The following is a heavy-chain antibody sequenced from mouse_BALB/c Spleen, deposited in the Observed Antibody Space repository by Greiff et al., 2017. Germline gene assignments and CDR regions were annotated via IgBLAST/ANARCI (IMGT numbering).Heavy chain of an antibody. Sequence: VKLVESGAELVKPGASVKLSCKASGYTFTEYFIHWVKQRSGQGLVWIGWFYTGSGSIKYKKKFTDKDTLTADKSSSTVYMELSRLTSEDSAVYFCARHEDSGWIYFDYWGQGTTLTVSS. V-gene: IGHV1-62-2*01. CDR1: GYTFTEYF. CDR2: FYTGSGSI. CDR3: ARHEDSGWIYFDY. J-gene: IGHJ2*01. D-gene: IGHD2-3*01.